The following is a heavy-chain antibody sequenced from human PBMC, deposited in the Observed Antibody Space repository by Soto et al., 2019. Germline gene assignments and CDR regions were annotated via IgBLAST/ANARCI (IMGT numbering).Heavy chain of an antibody. CDR3: AGQTFTIAAASLCRSXWFDP. V-gene: IGHV4-39*01. Sequence: PSETLSLTCSASGGSITSSSHFWGWVRQPPGKGLEWIGTIYFTGNTSYPPSLKSRLTMSIDTSKNEFSLRLNSVTAADTAVYYCAGQTFTIAAASLCRSXWFDPWGPGTLVTVSS. CDR1: GGSITSSSHF. CDR2: IYFTGNT. J-gene: IGHJ5*02. D-gene: IGHD6-25*01.